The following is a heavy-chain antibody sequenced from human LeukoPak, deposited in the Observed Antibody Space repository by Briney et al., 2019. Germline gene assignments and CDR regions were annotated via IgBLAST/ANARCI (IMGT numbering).Heavy chain of an antibody. CDR2: VGAGSGNT. D-gene: IGHD2-2*02. J-gene: IGHJ4*02. CDR1: GYTFTDYA. Sequence: GASVKVSCKASGYTFTDYAIHWVRQAPGQRLEWMGWVGAGSGNTKYSQKLQGRVTITRDTSATTAYMELRSLRSEDTAVYYCARDLGYTLSYWGQGTPVTVSS. V-gene: IGHV1-3*01. CDR3: ARDLGYTLSY.